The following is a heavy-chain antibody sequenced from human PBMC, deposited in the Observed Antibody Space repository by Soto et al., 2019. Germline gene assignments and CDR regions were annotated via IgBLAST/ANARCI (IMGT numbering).Heavy chain of an antibody. Sequence: GGSLRLSCAASGFTFSSYWMHWVRQAPGKGLVWVSRINSDGSSTSYADSVKGRFTISRDNAKNTLYLQMNSLRAEDTAVYYCASQALYYDFWSGYYSDAFDIWGQGTMVTVSS. D-gene: IGHD3-3*01. J-gene: IGHJ3*02. V-gene: IGHV3-74*01. CDR3: ASQALYYDFWSGYYSDAFDI. CDR2: INSDGSST. CDR1: GFTFSSYW.